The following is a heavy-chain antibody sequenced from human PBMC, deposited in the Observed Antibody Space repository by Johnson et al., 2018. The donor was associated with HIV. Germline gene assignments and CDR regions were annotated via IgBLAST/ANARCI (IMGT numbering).Heavy chain of an antibody. CDR2: ISSNGGSQ. V-gene: IGHV3-64*07. Sequence: VQLVESGGGLVQPGGSLRLSCAASGFTFSDYYMSWIRQAPGKGLEWVSYISSNGGSQYYADSLKDRFTIYRDNSKNTLYLQMGSLIAEDMAVYYCARCRDAYTLLSAFDIWGQGTMVTVSS. D-gene: IGHD5-24*01. J-gene: IGHJ3*02. CDR3: ARCRDAYTLLSAFDI. CDR1: GFTFSDYY.